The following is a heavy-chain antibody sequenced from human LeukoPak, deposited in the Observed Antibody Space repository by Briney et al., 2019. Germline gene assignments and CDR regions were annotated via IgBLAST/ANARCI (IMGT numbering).Heavy chain of an antibody. J-gene: IGHJ6*03. D-gene: IGHD5-12*01. CDR3: TRGRRGFAYYYYMDV. CDR2: INHSGST. CDR1: GGSFSGYY. Sequence: SETLSLTCAVYGGSFSGYYWSWIRQPPGKGLEWIGEINHSGSTNYNPSLKSRVTISVDTSKNQFSLKLSSVTAADTAVYYCTRGRRGFAYYYYMDVWGKGTTVTVSS. V-gene: IGHV4-34*01.